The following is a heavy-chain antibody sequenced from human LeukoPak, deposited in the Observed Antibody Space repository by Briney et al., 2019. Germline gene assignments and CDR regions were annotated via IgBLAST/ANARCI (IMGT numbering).Heavy chain of an antibody. CDR2: IYTDGKT. D-gene: IGHD6-6*01. CDR3: ARDAGGDSSGFVDF. Sequence: GGSLRLSCAASGFSVSSNYMSWVRQPPGKGLEWVALIYTDGKTYYAGSVKGRFTISRHNSNNTLCLQMYSLRGEDTAVYYCARDAGGDSSGFVDFWGQGTLVTVSS. V-gene: IGHV3-53*04. J-gene: IGHJ4*02. CDR1: GFSVSSNY.